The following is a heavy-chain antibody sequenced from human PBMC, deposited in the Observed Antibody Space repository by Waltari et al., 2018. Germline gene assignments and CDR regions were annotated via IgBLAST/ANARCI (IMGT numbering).Heavy chain of an antibody. CDR1: GYTLIGHY. D-gene: IGHD6-19*01. V-gene: IGHV1-2*02. CDR2: INPNNGAT. Sequence: QVQLVQSGAEVRKPGASVTVSCKASGYTLIGHYIHWVRQAPEQGLAWMGWINPNNGATNFAQKFQGRVAMTRDTSINTAYMALSRLSSDDTAVYYCASYRSGWAYYFYALDVWGQGTTVTVSS. J-gene: IGHJ6*02. CDR3: ASYRSGWAYYFYALDV.